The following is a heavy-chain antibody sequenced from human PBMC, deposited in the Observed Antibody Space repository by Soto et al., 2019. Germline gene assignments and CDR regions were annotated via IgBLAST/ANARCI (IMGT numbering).Heavy chain of an antibody. Sequence: SVKVSCKASGGTFSSYAISWVRQAPGQGLEWMGGIIPIFGTANYAQKFQGRVTITADESTSTAYMELSSLRSEDTAVYYCARAFSSTRCHTSRGQGTLVTVSS. CDR3: ARAFSSTRCHTS. CDR2: IIPIFGTA. CDR1: GGTFSSYA. D-gene: IGHD2-2*02. J-gene: IGHJ4*02. V-gene: IGHV1-69*13.